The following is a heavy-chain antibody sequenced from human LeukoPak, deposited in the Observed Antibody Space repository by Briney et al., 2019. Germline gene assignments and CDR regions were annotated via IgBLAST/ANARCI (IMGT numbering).Heavy chain of an antibody. CDR3: ARGREHFDY. J-gene: IGHJ4*02. Sequence: PGGSLRLSCAASGFTFSSYSMNWVRQAPGKGLEWVSYISSSSSTIYYADSVKGRFTISRDNAKNSLYLQMNSLRAEDTAVYYCARGREHFDYWGQGTLVTVSS. D-gene: IGHD1-26*01. V-gene: IGHV3-48*04. CDR1: GFTFSSYS. CDR2: ISSSSSTI.